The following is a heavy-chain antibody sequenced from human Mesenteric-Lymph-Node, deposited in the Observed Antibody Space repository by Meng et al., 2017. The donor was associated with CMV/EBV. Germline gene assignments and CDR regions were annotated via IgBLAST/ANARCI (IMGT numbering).Heavy chain of an antibody. CDR2: SNHGGNT. Sequence: SETLSLTCAVYGGSLSGYYWNYYWTWIRQPPGKGLEWIGESNHGGNTNYNPSLKSRVVISVDTSKNQFSLNVNAVTAADTAVYYCARGSGGTTAFDYWGQGTLVTVSS. D-gene: IGHD3-10*01. CDR1: GGSLSGYY. V-gene: IGHV4-34*09. CDR3: ARGSGGTTAFDY. J-gene: IGHJ4*02.